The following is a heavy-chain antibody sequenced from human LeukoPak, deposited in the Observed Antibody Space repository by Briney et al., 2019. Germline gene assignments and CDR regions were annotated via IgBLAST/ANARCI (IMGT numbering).Heavy chain of an antibody. CDR3: ARGPLVVQYYYGMDV. CDR2: IYTSGST. CDR1: GGSISSYY. J-gene: IGHJ6*02. Sequence: SETLSLTCSVPGGSISSYYWSWIRQPAGKGLEWIGRIYTSGSTNYNPSLKSRVTMSVDTSKNQFSLKLSSVTAADTAVYYCARGPLVVQYYYGMDVWGQGTTVTVSS. V-gene: IGHV4-4*07. D-gene: IGHD3-22*01.